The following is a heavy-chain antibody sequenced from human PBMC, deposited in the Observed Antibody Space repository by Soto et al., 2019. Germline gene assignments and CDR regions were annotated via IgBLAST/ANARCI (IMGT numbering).Heavy chain of an antibody. CDR1: GYSVSSRTAA. CDR3: AKWDNLGPKLAYAFDP. D-gene: IGHD1-1*01. V-gene: IGHV6-1*01. Sequence: SPTLSLTCSISGYSVSSRTAAWKWSTQAPWVGLEWLGRTYFRSKWYNDYAVSVKSRIIINPDTSNNQFSLQLNAVPPEDTAVYFCAKWDNLGPKLAYAFDPWGQGIMVTVSS. J-gene: IGHJ5*02. CDR2: TYFRSKWYN.